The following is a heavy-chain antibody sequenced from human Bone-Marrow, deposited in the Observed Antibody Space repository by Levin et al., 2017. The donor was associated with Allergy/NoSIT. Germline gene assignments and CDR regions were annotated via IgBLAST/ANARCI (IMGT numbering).Heavy chain of an antibody. J-gene: IGHJ5*02. CDR1: GGSFSGYY. CDR2: INHSGST. D-gene: IGHD3-10*01. Sequence: SETLSLTCAVYGGSFSGYYWSWIRQPPGKGLEWIGEINHSGSTNYNPSLKSRVTISVDTSKNQFSLKLSSVTAADTAVYYCARAERLLWFREAPQMGDWFDPWGQGTLVTVSS. CDR3: ARAERLLWFREAPQMGDWFDP. V-gene: IGHV4-34*01.